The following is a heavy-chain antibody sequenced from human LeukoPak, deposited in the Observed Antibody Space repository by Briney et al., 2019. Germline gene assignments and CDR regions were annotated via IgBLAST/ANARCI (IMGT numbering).Heavy chain of an antibody. Sequence: PGGSLRLSCAASGFTFSSYWIPWVRQAPGKGLVWVSRINSDGSGTTYADSVKGRFTISRDNAKNTLYLQMNSLRAEDTAMYYCARGYSSSSGQGMDVWGQGTTVTVSS. CDR3: ARGYSSSSGQGMDV. CDR1: GFTFSSYW. J-gene: IGHJ6*02. CDR2: INSDGSGT. V-gene: IGHV3-74*01. D-gene: IGHD6-6*01.